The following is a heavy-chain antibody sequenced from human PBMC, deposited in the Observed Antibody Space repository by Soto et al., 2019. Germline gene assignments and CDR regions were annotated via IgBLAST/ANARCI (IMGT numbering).Heavy chain of an antibody. J-gene: IGHJ4*02. D-gene: IGHD3-16*01. Sequence: GSLRMSCAASVFTLMHWVRQAPGKGLVWVSRINPDGTNADYADSVRGRFIISRDNAKNTLFLQMNSLRAEDTAVYYCASETGRGSGSYYFDYWGQGSRVTVSS. CDR1: VFTL. V-gene: IGHV3-74*01. CDR3: ASETGRGSGSYYFDY. CDR2: INPDGTNA.